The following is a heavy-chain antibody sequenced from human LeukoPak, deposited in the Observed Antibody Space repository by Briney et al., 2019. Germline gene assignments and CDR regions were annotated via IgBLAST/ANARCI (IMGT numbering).Heavy chain of an antibody. V-gene: IGHV3-74*03. CDR1: GVSFSTHW. Sequence: PGGSLRLSCAASGVSFSTHWMHWVRQAPGKGLVWVSRIKSGGGSTTYADSVEGRFTISRDNAKNTLYLQMNSLRAEDTAVYYCARDRFYGMDVWGQGTTVTVSS. CDR3: ARDRFYGMDV. J-gene: IGHJ6*02. CDR2: IKSGGGST.